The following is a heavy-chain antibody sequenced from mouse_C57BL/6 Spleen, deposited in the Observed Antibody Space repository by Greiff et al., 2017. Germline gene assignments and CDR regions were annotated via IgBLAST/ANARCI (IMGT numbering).Heavy chain of an antibody. J-gene: IGHJ3*01. CDR1: GFTFSSYA. CDR2: ISDDGSYT. D-gene: IGHD2-5*01. CDR3: ARDFYSNYWLAY. Sequence: EVMLLESGRGLVKPGGSLKISCAASGFTFSSYAMSWVRQTPEKRLEWVATISDDGSYTYYPDNVKGRFTISRDNAKNNLYLQMGHLKSEDTAIYYYARDFYSNYWLAYWGEGTMVTVSA. V-gene: IGHV5-4*01.